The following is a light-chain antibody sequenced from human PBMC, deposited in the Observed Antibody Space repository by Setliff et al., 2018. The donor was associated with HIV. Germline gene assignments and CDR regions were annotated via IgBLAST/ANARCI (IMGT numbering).Light chain of an antibody. CDR2: EVT. J-gene: IGLJ1*01. Sequence: QSALAQPASVSGYPGMSVTISCAGTSSDVGGYNYVSRYQQHPGKAPRLLIYEVTNRPSGVSDRFSGSKSGNTASLTISGVQAEDEADYYCSSYTSNSTLYVFGTGTKVTVL. V-gene: IGLV2-14*01. CDR1: SSDVGGYNY. CDR3: SSYTSNSTLYV.